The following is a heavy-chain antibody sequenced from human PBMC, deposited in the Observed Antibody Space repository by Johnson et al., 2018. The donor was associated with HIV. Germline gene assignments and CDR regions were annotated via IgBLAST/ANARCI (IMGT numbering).Heavy chain of an antibody. CDR1: GFTFSSYG. V-gene: IGHV3-33*01. D-gene: IGHD6-13*01. CDR3: AREAIAAADSNAFDI. Sequence: QVQLVESGGGVVQPGRSLRLSCAASGFTFSSYGMHWVRQAPGTGLEWVAVIWYDGSTKYYADSVKGRFTISRDNSKNTLYLQMNSLRAEDTALYYCAREAIAAADSNAFDIWGQGTMVTVSS. CDR2: IWYDGSTK. J-gene: IGHJ3*02.